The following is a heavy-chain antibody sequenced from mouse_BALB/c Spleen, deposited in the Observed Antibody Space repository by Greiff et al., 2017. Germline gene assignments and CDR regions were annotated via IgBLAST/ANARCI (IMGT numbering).Heavy chain of an antibody. CDR1: GFTFTDYY. Sequence: EVQLVESGGGLVQPGGSLRLSCATSGFTFTDYYMSWVRQPPGKALEWLGFIRNKANGYTTEYSASVKGRFTISRDNSQSILYLQMNTLRAEDSATYYCARDRGDPYAMDYWGQGTSVTVSS. CDR3: ARDRGDPYAMDY. J-gene: IGHJ4*01. V-gene: IGHV7-3*02. CDR2: IRNKANGYTT.